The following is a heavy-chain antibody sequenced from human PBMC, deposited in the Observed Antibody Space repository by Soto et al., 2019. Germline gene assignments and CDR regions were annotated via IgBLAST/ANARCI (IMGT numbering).Heavy chain of an antibody. D-gene: IGHD3-3*01. Sequence: PSETLSLTCTVSGGSISSGDFYWSWIRQPPGKGLEWIGYIYYSGSTYYNPSLKSRVTISVDTSKNQFPLKLSSVTAADTAVYYCARDRGVAMTVDYWGQGTLVTVSS. V-gene: IGHV4-30-4*01. CDR2: IYYSGST. J-gene: IGHJ4*02. CDR1: GGSISSGDFY. CDR3: ARDRGVAMTVDY.